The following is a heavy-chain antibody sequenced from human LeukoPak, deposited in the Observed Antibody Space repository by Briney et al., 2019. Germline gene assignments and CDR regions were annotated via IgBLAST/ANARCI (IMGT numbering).Heavy chain of an antibody. CDR3: ARENIGYSSSWYWFDP. D-gene: IGHD6-13*01. CDR1: GYTFTSYG. J-gene: IGHJ5*02. Sequence: ASVKVSCKASGYTFTSYGISWVRQAPGQGLEWMGWISAYNGNTNYAQKLQGRVTMTTDTSTSTAYMELRSLRSDDTAAYYCARENIGYSSSWYWFDPWGQGTLVTVSS. V-gene: IGHV1-18*01. CDR2: ISAYNGNT.